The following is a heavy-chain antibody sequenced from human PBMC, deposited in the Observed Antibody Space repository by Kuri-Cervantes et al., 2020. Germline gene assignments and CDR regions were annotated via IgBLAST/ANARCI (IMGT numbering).Heavy chain of an antibody. D-gene: IGHD4-17*01. CDR2: INQSGST. J-gene: IGHJ5*02. Sequence: SQTLSLTCAVYSGSLSGYSWNWIRQSPGKGLEWIGEINQSGSTNYNPSLKSRVTISVDTSKNQFSLKLSSVTAADTAVYYCVRGRRLRGWFDPWGQGTLVTVSS. V-gene: IGHV4-34*01. CDR3: VRGRRLRGWFDP. CDR1: SGSLSGYS.